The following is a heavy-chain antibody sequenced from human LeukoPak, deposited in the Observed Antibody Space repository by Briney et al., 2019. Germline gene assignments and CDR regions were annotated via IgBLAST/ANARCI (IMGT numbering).Heavy chain of an antibody. J-gene: IGHJ4*02. CDR3: ARMNDYGDYGRDDY. CDR1: GFTFSSYE. CDR2: ICIICSTI. V-gene: IGHV3-48*03. Sequence: PGGSLXLSCAASGFTFSSYEMNWVRQAPGKGVEWVSYICIICSTIYYADSVKGRFPISRDNAKNSLYLQMNSLRAEDTAVYYCARMNDYGDYGRDDYWGQGTLVTVSS. D-gene: IGHD4-17*01.